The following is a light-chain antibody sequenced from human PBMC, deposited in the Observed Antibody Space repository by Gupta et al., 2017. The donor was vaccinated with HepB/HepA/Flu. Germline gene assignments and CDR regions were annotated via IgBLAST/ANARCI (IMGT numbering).Light chain of an antibody. V-gene: IGKV3-20*01. J-gene: IGKJ3*01. CDR3: QHRNSSFVT. CDR1: QTISGAY. Sequence: EIVLTQSPGTLSLSPGDRATLSCRASQTISGAYLAGYQQKPGQAPRLLIFGRSGRDTGLPDRFSGGGSGTDFTLTISRLEPEDFAVYYCQHRNSSFVTFGHGTKVEFK. CDR2: GRS.